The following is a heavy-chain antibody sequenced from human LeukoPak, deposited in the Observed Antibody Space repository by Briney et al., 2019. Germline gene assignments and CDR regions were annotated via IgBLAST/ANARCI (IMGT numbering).Heavy chain of an antibody. V-gene: IGHV3-33*01. CDR1: GFTFSTYG. CDR2: IWYDGSNK. CDR3: ARDLGIRVAGPFFDY. Sequence: PGGSLRLSCAASGFTFSTYGMHWVRQAPGKGLEWVAVIWYDGSNKYYTDSAKGRFTISRDNAKNSLYLQMNSLRAEDTALYYCARDLGIRVAGPFFDYWGQGTLVTVSS. D-gene: IGHD6-19*01. J-gene: IGHJ4*02.